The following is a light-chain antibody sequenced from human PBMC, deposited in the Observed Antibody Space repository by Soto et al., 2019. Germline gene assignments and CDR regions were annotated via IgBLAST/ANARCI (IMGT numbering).Light chain of an antibody. CDR3: YSHVEATTGV. Sequence: QSALTQPASVSGSPGQSITISCTGTSTDVGANNYVSWYQQHPGRAPKVMIYDVTNRPSGVSSRFSGSKSGNTASLTISGLQAEDEADYYCYSHVEATTGVFGGGTKLTVL. V-gene: IGLV2-14*01. CDR1: STDVGANNY. CDR2: DVT. J-gene: IGLJ2*01.